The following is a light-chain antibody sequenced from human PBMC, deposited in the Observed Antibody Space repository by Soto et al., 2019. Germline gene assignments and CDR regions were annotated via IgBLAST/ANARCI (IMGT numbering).Light chain of an antibody. Sequence: EIVLTQSPGTLSLSPVERATLSCRASQSVSSSYLAWYQQKPGQAPRLLIYGASSRATGIPDRFSGSGSGTDFTLTISSLEPEDFAVYYCQQRGNRPPWTFGQGTKVDI. CDR1: QSVSSSY. CDR3: QQRGNRPPWT. CDR2: GAS. V-gene: IGKV3D-20*02. J-gene: IGKJ1*01.